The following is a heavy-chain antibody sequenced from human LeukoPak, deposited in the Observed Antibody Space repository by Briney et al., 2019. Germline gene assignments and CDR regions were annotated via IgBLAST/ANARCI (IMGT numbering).Heavy chain of an antibody. CDR1: GGSISSSGHY. J-gene: IGHJ6*02. CDR3: ARDSGSVPYYYYGMDV. Sequence: SETLSLTCTVSGGSISSSGHYWDWIRQPPGKGLEWIGTVYYSGSTNYNPSLKSRVTISVDTSENQFSLQLSSVTAADTAVYYCARDSGSVPYYYYGMDVWGQGTTVTVSS. V-gene: IGHV4-39*07. D-gene: IGHD1-26*01. CDR2: VYYSGST.